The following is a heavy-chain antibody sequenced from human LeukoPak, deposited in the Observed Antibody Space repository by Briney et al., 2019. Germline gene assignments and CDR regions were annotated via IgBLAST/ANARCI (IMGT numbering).Heavy chain of an antibody. D-gene: IGHD3-3*01. V-gene: IGHV4-34*01. J-gene: IGHJ4*02. CDR3: ARDSLTIFGVAPDY. Sequence: SETLSLTCAVYGGSFSGYYWSWIRQPPGKGLEWIGEINHSGSTNYNPSLKSRVTISVDTSKNQFSLKLSSVTAADTAVYYCARDSLTIFGVAPDYWGQGTLVTVSS. CDR1: GGSFSGYY. CDR2: INHSGST.